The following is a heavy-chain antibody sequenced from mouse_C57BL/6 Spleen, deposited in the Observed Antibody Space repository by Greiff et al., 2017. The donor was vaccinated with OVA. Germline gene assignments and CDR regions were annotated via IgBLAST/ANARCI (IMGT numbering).Heavy chain of an antibody. Sequence: QVQLQQSGPELVKPGASVKISCKASGYAFSSSWMNWVKQRPGKGLEWIGRIYPGDGDTNYNGKFKGKATLTADKSSSTAYMQLSSLTSEDSAVYCCARNGYYPYWYFDVWGTGTTVTVSS. CDR2: IYPGDGDT. CDR1: GYAFSSSW. V-gene: IGHV1-82*01. CDR3: ARNGYYPYWYFDV. D-gene: IGHD2-3*01. J-gene: IGHJ1*03.